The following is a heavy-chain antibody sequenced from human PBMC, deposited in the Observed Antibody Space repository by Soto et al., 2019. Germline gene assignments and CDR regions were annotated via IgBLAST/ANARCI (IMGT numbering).Heavy chain of an antibody. Sequence: QVQLVESGGGVVQPGRSLRLSCAASGFTFSSYGMHWVRQAPGKGLEWVAVISYDGSNKYYADSVKGRFTISRDNSKSTLYLQMNSLRAEDTAVYYCAKEGTAVRGDAFDIWGQGTMVTVSS. CDR2: ISYDGSNK. D-gene: IGHD6-19*01. CDR1: GFTFSSYG. CDR3: AKEGTAVRGDAFDI. J-gene: IGHJ3*02. V-gene: IGHV3-30*18.